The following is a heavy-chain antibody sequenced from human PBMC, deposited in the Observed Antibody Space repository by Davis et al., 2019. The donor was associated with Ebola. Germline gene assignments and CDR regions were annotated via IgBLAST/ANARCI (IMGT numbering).Heavy chain of an antibody. Sequence: SETLSLTCALSGGSIGSANRWNWVRQPPGKGLEWIGEINHSGSTNYNPSLKSRVTISVDTSKNQFSLKLSSVTAADTAVYYCATAVTPDYFDYWGQGTLVTVSS. V-gene: IGHV4-4*02. D-gene: IGHD4-17*01. CDR1: GGSIGSANR. J-gene: IGHJ4*02. CDR3: ATAVTPDYFDY. CDR2: INHSGST.